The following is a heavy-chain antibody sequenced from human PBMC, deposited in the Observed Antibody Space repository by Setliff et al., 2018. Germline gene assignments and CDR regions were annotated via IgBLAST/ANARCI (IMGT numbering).Heavy chain of an antibody. CDR2: IYYSGST. J-gene: IGHJ5*02. CDR3: ASEQKSGWFGRWFDP. D-gene: IGHD6-19*01. CDR1: GGSISDYY. Sequence: SETLSLTCTVSGGSISDYYWSWIRQSPGKGLEWIGNIYYSGSTKYNPSLKSRVTISVDTSKNQFSLKLNSVTAADTAVYYCASEQKSGWFGRWFDPWGQGTLVTVSS. V-gene: IGHV4-59*01.